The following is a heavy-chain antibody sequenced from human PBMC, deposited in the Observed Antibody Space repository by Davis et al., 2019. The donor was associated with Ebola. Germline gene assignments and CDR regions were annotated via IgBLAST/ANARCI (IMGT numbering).Heavy chain of an antibody. J-gene: IGHJ3*02. CDR2: SMNNAYNYRT. D-gene: IGHD2-21*01. CDR3: VRDRVEGGGDWFDI. V-gene: IGHV3-72*01. CDR1: GFIFSDHF. Sequence: GESLKISCAVSGFIFSDHFVDWVRQAPGKGLEWVGRSMNNAYNYRTEYAASVKGRFTLSRDDSENTAYLQMDSLRTEDTAVYYCVRDRVEGGGDWFDIWGQGTMVIVSS.